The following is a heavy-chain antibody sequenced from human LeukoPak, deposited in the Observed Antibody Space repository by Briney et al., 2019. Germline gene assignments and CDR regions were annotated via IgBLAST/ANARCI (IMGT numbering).Heavy chain of an antibody. J-gene: IGHJ4*02. V-gene: IGHV4-39*07. D-gene: IGHD3-3*01. Sequence: SETLSLTCTVSGGSISSSSYYWGWIRQPPGKGLEWIGSIYYSGSTYYNPSLKSRVTISVDTSKNQFSLKLSSVTAADTAVYYCARGPPEYYDLPPFDYWGQGTLVTVSS. CDR1: GGSISSSSYY. CDR2: IYYSGST. CDR3: ARGPPEYYDLPPFDY.